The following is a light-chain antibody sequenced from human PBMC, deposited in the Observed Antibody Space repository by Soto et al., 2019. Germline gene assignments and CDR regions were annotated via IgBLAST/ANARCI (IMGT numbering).Light chain of an antibody. CDR3: ASFAGNNNFV. Sequence: QSALAQHPSASGPPGQSVSISCSGTSSDIGNYNYVSWYQQQPGRAPKLIIYDVDKRPSGVRDRFSGSKSGNTASLTVSGLQAEDEATYYCASFAGNNNFVFGTGTKLTVL. J-gene: IGLJ1*01. CDR2: DVD. CDR1: SSDIGNYNY. V-gene: IGLV2-8*01.